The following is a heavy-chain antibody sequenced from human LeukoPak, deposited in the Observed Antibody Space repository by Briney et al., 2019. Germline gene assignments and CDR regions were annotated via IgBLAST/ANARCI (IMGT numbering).Heavy chain of an antibody. V-gene: IGHV3-7*01. D-gene: IGHD1-26*01. CDR1: GFMFSSNW. CDR2: IKEDGTET. J-gene: IGHJ4*02. CDR3: ASTVVGATYYFDS. Sequence: GGSLRLSCAASGFMFSSNWMSWVRLAPGKGLEWVANIKEDGTETYYVDSVKGRFTISRDNAKNSLYLQMNSLRTEDTAVYYCASTVVGATYYFDSWGQGTLVTVSS.